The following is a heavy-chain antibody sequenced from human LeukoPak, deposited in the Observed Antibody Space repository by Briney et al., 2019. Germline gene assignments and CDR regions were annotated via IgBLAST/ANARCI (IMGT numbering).Heavy chain of an antibody. Sequence: QAGGSLRLSCAASGFTFDDYAMHWVRQAPGKGLEWVSGISWNSGSIGYADSVKGRFTISRDNAKNSLYLQMNSLRAEDTALYYCAEAAGTSFDYWGQGTLVTVSS. V-gene: IGHV3-9*01. D-gene: IGHD1-7*01. CDR3: AEAAGTSFDY. J-gene: IGHJ4*02. CDR1: GFTFDDYA. CDR2: ISWNSGSI.